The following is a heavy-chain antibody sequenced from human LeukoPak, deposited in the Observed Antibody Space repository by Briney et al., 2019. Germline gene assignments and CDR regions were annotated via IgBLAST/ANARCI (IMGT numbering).Heavy chain of an antibody. V-gene: IGHV3-48*03. D-gene: IGHD2-15*01. Sequence: QSGGSLRLSCAASGFTFSSYEMNWVRQAPGKGLEWVSYISNSGSTIYYADSVNGRFTISRDNAKNSLYLQMNSLRAEDTAVYYCAREFGSGEWAFYYYYYMDVWGKGTTVTVSS. CDR2: ISNSGSTI. CDR3: AREFGSGEWAFYYYYYMDV. J-gene: IGHJ6*03. CDR1: GFTFSSYE.